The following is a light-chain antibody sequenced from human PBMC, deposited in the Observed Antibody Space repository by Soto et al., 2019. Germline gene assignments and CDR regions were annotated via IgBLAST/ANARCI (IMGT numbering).Light chain of an antibody. J-gene: IGKJ1*01. CDR1: QSIDTN. CDR2: SAS. CDR3: QQYNNWPPWT. Sequence: ETVMTQSPATLPVSPGERATLSCSASQSIDTNLAWYQHKPGQTPRLLIYSASTRATGVPSRFSGSGSGTEFTLTISSLQSEDFAVYYCQQYNNWPPWTFGQGTKVEVK. V-gene: IGKV3-15*01.